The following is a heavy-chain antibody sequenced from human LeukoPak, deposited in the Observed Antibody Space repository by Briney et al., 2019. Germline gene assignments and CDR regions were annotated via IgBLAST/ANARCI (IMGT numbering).Heavy chain of an antibody. CDR3: ARALVVVAATSSLDYFDY. J-gene: IGHJ4*02. D-gene: IGHD2-15*01. CDR2: INPSGGST. V-gene: IGHV1-46*01. CDR1: GYTFTSYY. Sequence: ASVKDSCKASGYTFTSYYMHWVRQAPGQGLEWMGIINPSGGSTSYAQKFQGRVTMTRDTSTSTVYMELSSLRSEDTAVYYCARALVVVAATSSLDYFDYWGQGTLVTVSS.